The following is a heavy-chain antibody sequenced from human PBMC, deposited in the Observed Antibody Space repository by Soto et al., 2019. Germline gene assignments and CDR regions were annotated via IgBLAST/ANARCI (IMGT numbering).Heavy chain of an antibody. CDR1: GFTFSSYG. V-gene: IGHV3-30*18. Sequence: GGSLRLSCAASGFTFSSYGMHWVRQAPGKGLEWVAVISYDGSNKYYADSVKGRFTISRDNSKNTLYLQMNSLRAEDTAVYYCAKDGVTYSSSWYSKYFQHWGQGTLVTVSS. CDR3: AKDGVTYSSSWYSKYFQH. J-gene: IGHJ1*01. D-gene: IGHD6-13*01. CDR2: ISYDGSNK.